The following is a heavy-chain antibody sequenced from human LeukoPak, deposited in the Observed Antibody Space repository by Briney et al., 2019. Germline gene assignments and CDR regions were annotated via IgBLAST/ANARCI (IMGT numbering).Heavy chain of an antibody. J-gene: IGHJ3*01. D-gene: IGHD2-2*01. CDR2: INSRDNVI. CDR1: GFTFSSYG. V-gene: IGHV3-48*03. CDR3: ARGGYCTSTLCYSLNAFDL. Sequence: GRSLRLSCAASGFTFSSYGMNWVRQAPGKGLEWVSYINSRDNVIYYADSVEGRFTISRDNAKNSLSLQMNSLRAEDTAVYYCARGGYCTSTLCYSLNAFDLWGQGTRVTVSS.